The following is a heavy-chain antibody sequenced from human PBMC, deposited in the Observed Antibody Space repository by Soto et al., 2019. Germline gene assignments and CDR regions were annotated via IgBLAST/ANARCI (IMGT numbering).Heavy chain of an antibody. CDR3: ARVGYSGYDDTWVGDY. CDR1: GGTFSSYT. J-gene: IGHJ4*02. D-gene: IGHD5-12*01. CDR2: IIPILGIA. V-gene: IGHV1-69*02. Sequence: ASVKVSCKASGGTFSSYTISWVRQAPGQGLEWMGRIIPILGIANYAQKFQGRVTITADKSTSTAYMELSSLRSEDTAVYYCARVGYSGYDDTWVGDYWGQGTLVTVSS.